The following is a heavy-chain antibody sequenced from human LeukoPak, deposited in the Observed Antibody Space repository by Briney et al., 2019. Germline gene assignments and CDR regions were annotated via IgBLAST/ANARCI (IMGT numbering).Heavy chain of an antibody. D-gene: IGHD3-16*02. CDR2: TYYRSKWYN. CDR1: GDSVSSNSAA. J-gene: IGHJ3*02. Sequence: SQTLSLTCAISGDSVSSNSAAWNWIRQSPSRGLEWLGRTYYRSKWYNDYAVSVKSRITINPDTSKNQFSLQLNSVTPEDTAVYYCARGILRGVVIYGRRQDAFDIWGQGTMVTVSS. CDR3: ARGILRGVVIYGRRQDAFDI. V-gene: IGHV6-1*01.